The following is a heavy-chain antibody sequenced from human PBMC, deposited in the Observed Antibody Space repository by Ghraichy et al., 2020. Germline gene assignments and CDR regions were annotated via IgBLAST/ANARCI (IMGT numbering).Heavy chain of an antibody. CDR3: ARDRLLGVASGLNWFDP. CDR2: ISSTGRYI. J-gene: IGHJ5*02. CDR1: GFKFHDYG. V-gene: IGHV3-21*06. D-gene: IGHD3-3*01. Sequence: GGSLRLSCVGSGFKFHDYGMNWVRQAPEKGLEWVASISSTGRYIFYGDSVKGRFTVSRDNSFTSVDLQMTSLRVEDAGIYFCARDRLLGVASGLNWFDPWGQGVLVTVSS.